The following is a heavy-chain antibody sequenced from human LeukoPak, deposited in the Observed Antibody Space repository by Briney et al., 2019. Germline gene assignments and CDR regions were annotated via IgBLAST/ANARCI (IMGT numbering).Heavy chain of an antibody. CDR2: IGHTGST. V-gene: IGHV4-4*02. D-gene: IGHD6-19*01. J-gene: IGHJ4*02. CDR3: ARDSSGLTN. Sequence: SETLSPTCAVSGGSISSSNWWTWVRQPPGKGLEWVGEIGHTGSTNYNPSLKNRVTISVDKSKNQFSLKLSSVTAADTAVYHCARDSSGLTNWGQGTLVTVSS. CDR1: GGSISSSNW.